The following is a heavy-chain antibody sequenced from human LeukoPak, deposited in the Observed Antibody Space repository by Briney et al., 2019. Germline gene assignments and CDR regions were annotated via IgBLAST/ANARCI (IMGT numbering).Heavy chain of an antibody. Sequence: PSETLSLTRNVSGGSISSYYWSWVRQPPGRGLEWIGYIYYSGSTNYNPSLKSRVTISVDTSKNQFSLNLSSVTAADTAVYYCARQEDSYGLIGYWGQGTLVTVSS. J-gene: IGHJ4*02. CDR3: ARQEDSYGLIGY. D-gene: IGHD5-18*01. V-gene: IGHV4-59*08. CDR1: GGSISSYY. CDR2: IYYSGST.